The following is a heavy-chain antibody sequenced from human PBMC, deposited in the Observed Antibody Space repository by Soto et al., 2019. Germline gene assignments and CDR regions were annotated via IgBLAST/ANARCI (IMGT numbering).Heavy chain of an antibody. CDR3: ARGYSTSSRCSWFAY. Sequence: PGGSLRLSCGASGFTLSSHSMSWVRQAPGKGLEWISAIGGSGGGTEYADSVKGRFTISRDNSKNTMSLQMNSLRAEDTAVYFCARGYSTSSRCSWFAYCGQGSLVTVSS. J-gene: IGHJ4*02. CDR2: IGGSGGGT. D-gene: IGHD6-13*01. CDR1: GFTLSSHS. V-gene: IGHV3-23*01.